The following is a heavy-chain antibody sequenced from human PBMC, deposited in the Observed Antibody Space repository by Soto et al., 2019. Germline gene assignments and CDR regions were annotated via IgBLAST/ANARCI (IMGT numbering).Heavy chain of an antibody. V-gene: IGHV1-69*06. Sequence: QVQLVQSGAEVKKPGSSVKVSCKASGGTFSSYAISWVRQAPGQGLEWMGGIIPIFGTANYAQKLQGRVTITADKSTSTAYMELSRVRSEDTAVYYCARGQQLVTPPLNWFDPWGQGTLVTASS. D-gene: IGHD6-13*01. J-gene: IGHJ5*02. CDR1: GGTFSSYA. CDR3: ARGQQLVTPPLNWFDP. CDR2: IIPIFGTA.